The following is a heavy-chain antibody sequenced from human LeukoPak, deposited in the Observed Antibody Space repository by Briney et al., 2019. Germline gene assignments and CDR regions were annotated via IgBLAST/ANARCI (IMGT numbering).Heavy chain of an antibody. CDR1: GFTFYSYA. D-gene: IGHD2-8*02. Sequence: PGGSLRLSCAASGFTFYSYAMTWVRQAPEKGLEWVSAIDGTGGHIYYADSVRGRFTFSRDNSKNTVYLQMNSLRADDTAVYYCAKNAKTGEAYYDYWGQGTLVTVSS. CDR3: AKNAKTGEAYYDY. V-gene: IGHV3-23*01. CDR2: IDGTGGHI. J-gene: IGHJ4*02.